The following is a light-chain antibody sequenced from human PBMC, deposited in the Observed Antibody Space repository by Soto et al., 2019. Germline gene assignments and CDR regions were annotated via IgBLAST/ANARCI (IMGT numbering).Light chain of an antibody. CDR3: QHSYSSPPT. V-gene: IGKV1-39*01. CDR2: AAS. J-gene: IGKJ1*01. CDR1: QSISNH. Sequence: DIQMTQSPSSLSASVEDRVIITCRASQSISNHLNWYQQKPGKAPKLLIFAASSLQSGVTSRFSGSRSGPDFTLGISSLQPEDFATYYCQHSYSSPPTFGHGTKVEIK.